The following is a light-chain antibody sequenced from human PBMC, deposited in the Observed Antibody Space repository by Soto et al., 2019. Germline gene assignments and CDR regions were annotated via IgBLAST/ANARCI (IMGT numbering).Light chain of an antibody. CDR2: EAS. CDR1: QSLSNF. V-gene: IGKV3-11*01. Sequence: EIVLTQSPATLSLSPGERATLSCRASQSLSNFLAWYQQKPGQAPRLLIYEASNRATDIPVRFSGSGSGTDFTLTISSLEPEVFAVYYGQQRSNLFTFGPGTTVEIK. J-gene: IGKJ3*01. CDR3: QQRSNLFT.